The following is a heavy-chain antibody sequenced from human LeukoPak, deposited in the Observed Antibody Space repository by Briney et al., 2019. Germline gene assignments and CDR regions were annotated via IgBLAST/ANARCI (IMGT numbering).Heavy chain of an antibody. Sequence: PGGSLRLSCAASGFTFDDYAMHWVRQAPGKGLGWVAVISWVVGSTYYADSVKGRFTISRDNSKNSLYLQMNSLRAEDTALYYCAKASIAVAGVLDYWGQGTLVTVSS. CDR3: AKASIAVAGVLDY. CDR2: ISWVVGST. D-gene: IGHD6-19*01. V-gene: IGHV3-43D*04. J-gene: IGHJ4*02. CDR1: GFTFDDYA.